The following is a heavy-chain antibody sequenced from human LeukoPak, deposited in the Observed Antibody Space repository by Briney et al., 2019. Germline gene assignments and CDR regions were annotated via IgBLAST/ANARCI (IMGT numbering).Heavy chain of an antibody. D-gene: IGHD6-13*01. CDR2: ISGSGGST. CDR3: AKDLYSSSWYILLGY. Sequence: PGGSLRLSCAASGFTFRSYAMSWVRQAPGKGLEWVSNISGSGGSTYYADSVKGRFTISRDDSKNTLYLQMNSLRAEDTAVYYCAKDLYSSSWYILLGYWGQGTLVTVSS. J-gene: IGHJ4*02. CDR1: GFTFRSYA. V-gene: IGHV3-23*01.